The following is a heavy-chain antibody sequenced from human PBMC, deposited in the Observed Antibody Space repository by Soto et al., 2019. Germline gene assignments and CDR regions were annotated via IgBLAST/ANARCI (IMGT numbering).Heavy chain of an antibody. V-gene: IGHV3-21*01. Sequence: GSLRLSCAASGFTFSSYSMNWVRQAPGKGLEWVSSISSSSSYIYYADSVKGRFTISRDNAKNSLYLQMNSLRAEDTAVYYGARDRRAYSSGGFDPWGQGTLVTVSS. J-gene: IGHJ5*02. CDR3: ARDRRAYSSGGFDP. CDR1: GFTFSSYS. D-gene: IGHD6-19*01. CDR2: ISSSSSYI.